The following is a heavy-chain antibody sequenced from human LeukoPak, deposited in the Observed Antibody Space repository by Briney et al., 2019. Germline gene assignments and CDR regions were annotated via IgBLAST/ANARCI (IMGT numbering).Heavy chain of an antibody. D-gene: IGHD3-22*01. CDR3: ARDGHMYYYDSSGFY. Sequence: GGSLRLSCAASGFTFKTYSMNWVRQAPGKGLEWVSYISSSSSTIYYADSVKGRFTISRDNAKNSLYLQMNSLRAEDTAVYYCARDGHMYYYDSSGFYWGQGTLVTVSS. CDR2: ISSSSSTI. CDR1: GFTFKTYS. V-gene: IGHV3-48*04. J-gene: IGHJ4*02.